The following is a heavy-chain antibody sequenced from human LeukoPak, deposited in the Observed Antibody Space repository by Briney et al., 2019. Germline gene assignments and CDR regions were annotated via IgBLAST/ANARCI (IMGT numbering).Heavy chain of an antibody. J-gene: IGHJ6*03. CDR2: IWYDGSNK. CDR1: GFTFSSYW. Sequence: GGSLRLSCAASGFTFSSYWMHWVRQAPGKGLEWVAVIWYDGSNKYYADSVKGRFTISRDNSKNTLYLQMNSLRAEDTAVYYCAKDDSVVNDYMDVRGKGTTVTVSS. CDR3: AKDDSVVNDYMDV. V-gene: IGHV3-33*06. D-gene: IGHD3-22*01.